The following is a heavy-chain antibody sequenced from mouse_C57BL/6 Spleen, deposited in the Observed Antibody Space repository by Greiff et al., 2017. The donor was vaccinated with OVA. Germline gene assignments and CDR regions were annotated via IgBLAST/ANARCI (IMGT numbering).Heavy chain of an antibody. CDR2: INPNNGGT. Sequence: EVQLQQSGPELVKPGASVKISCKASGYTFTDYYMNWVKQSHGKSLEWIGDINPNNGGTSYNQKFKGKATLTVDKSSSTAYMELRSLTSEDSAVYYCAIEASSDAMDYWGQGTSVTVSS. V-gene: IGHV1-26*01. J-gene: IGHJ4*01. CDR3: AIEASSDAMDY. CDR1: GYTFTDYY. D-gene: IGHD1-1*01.